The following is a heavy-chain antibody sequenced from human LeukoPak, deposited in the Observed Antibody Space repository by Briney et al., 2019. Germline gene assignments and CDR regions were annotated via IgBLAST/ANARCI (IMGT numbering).Heavy chain of an antibody. J-gene: IGHJ4*02. CDR1: GFTFSSYW. D-gene: IGHD1-26*01. CDR2: IKQDGSEK. Sequence: PGGSLRLSCAASGFTFSSYWMSWVRQAPGKGLEWVANIKQDGSEKYYVDSVKGRFTISRDNAKNSLYLQMNSLRADDTAVYYCARGGSGSYYHLHDYWGQGTLVTVSS. V-gene: IGHV3-7*04. CDR3: ARGGSGSYYHLHDY.